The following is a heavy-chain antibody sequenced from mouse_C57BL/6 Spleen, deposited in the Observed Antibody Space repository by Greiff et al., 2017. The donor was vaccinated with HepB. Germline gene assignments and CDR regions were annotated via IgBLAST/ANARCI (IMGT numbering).Heavy chain of an antibody. CDR2: ISDGGSYT. CDR1: GFTFSSYA. J-gene: IGHJ2*01. Sequence: EVQRVESGGGLVKPGGSLKLSCAASGFTFSSYAMSWVRQTPEKRLEWVATISDGGSYTYYPDNVKGRFTISRDNSKNNLYLQMSHLKSEDTAMYYCARALYGNFYFDYWGQGTTLTVSS. D-gene: IGHD2-1*01. CDR3: ARALYGNFYFDY. V-gene: IGHV5-4*01.